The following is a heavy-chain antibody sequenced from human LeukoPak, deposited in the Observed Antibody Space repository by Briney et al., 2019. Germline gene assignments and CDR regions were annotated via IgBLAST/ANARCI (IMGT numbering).Heavy chain of an antibody. Sequence: ASVKVSCKASGGTFSSYAISWVRQAPGQGLEWMGGIIPIFGTANYAQKFQGRVTITADESTSTAYMELSSLRSEDTAVYYCARGQDPYGSGSYEAPPFDYWGQGTLVTVSS. D-gene: IGHD3-10*01. CDR3: ARGQDPYGSGSYEAPPFDY. V-gene: IGHV1-69*13. CDR1: GGTFSSYA. J-gene: IGHJ4*02. CDR2: IIPIFGTA.